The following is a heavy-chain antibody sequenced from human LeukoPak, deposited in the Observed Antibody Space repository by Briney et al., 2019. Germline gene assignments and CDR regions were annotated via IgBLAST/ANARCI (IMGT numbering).Heavy chain of an antibody. CDR2: IKQDGSEK. Sequence: GGSLRLSCTASGFTFSSYWMSWVRQAPGKGLEWVASIKQDGSEKYYVDSLKGRFTISRDNAKNSLYLQINSLRAEDAAVLFCAATVTKGSYYYYYGLDVWGQGTTVTVSS. V-gene: IGHV3-7*01. CDR3: AATVTKGSYYYYYGLDV. J-gene: IGHJ6*02. D-gene: IGHD4-17*01. CDR1: GFTFSSYW.